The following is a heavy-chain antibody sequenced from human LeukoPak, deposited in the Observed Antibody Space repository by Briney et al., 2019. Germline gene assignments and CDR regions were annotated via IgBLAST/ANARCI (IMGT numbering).Heavy chain of an antibody. Sequence: PGGSLRLSCAASGFTFSSSGMHWVRQAPGKGLEWVTFMRYDGSNKYYADSVKGRFAISRDNSKNTLYLQMNSLRAEDTAVYYCARASPSFGVVNYYYYYMDVWGKGTTVTVSS. J-gene: IGHJ6*03. D-gene: IGHD3-3*01. CDR3: ARASPSFGVVNYYYYYMDV. CDR1: GFTFSSSG. CDR2: MRYDGSNK. V-gene: IGHV3-30*02.